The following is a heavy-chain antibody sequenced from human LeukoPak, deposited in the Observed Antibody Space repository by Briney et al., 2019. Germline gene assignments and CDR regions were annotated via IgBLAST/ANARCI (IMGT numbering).Heavy chain of an antibody. V-gene: IGHV3-30*18. CDR1: GFTFSSYG. J-gene: IGHJ1*01. D-gene: IGHD1-26*01. Sequence: GRSLRLSCAASGFTFSSYGMHWVRQAPGKGLEWVAVISYDGSNKYYADSVKGRFTISRDNSKNTLYLQVNSLRAEDTAVYYCAKDHESGSYYSDFQHWGQGTLVTVSS. CDR3: AKDHESGSYYSDFQH. CDR2: ISYDGSNK.